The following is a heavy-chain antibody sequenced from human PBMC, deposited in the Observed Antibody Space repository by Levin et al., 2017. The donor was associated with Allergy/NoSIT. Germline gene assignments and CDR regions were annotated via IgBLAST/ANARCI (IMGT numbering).Heavy chain of an antibody. J-gene: IGHJ4*02. V-gene: IGHV4-39*01. CDR2: IYYSGST. Sequence: HSQTLSLTCTVSGDSISTTSYYWGWIRQPPGKGLEWIGYIYYSGSTYYNPSLKSRVTISVDTSKNQFSLKLNFVTAADTAVYYCARQLWGYYLDYWGQGTLVTVSS. CDR1: GDSISTTSYY. D-gene: IGHD3-10*01. CDR3: ARQLWGYYLDY.